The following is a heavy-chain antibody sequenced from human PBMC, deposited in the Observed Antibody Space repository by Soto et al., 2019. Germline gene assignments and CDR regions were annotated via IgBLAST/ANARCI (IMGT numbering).Heavy chain of an antibody. Sequence: QVHLVQSGGEVKKPGTSVKVSCKASGYTFNSHGISWVRQAPGQGLGWMGWINTYSGNTNYAQKFQGRVTMTTSTPTNTTYLELRSLRSDDTAVYYCARGPGGATKPYYYYAMDVWGQGTPITVSS. CDR3: ARGPGGATKPYYYYAMDV. V-gene: IGHV1-18*04. CDR2: INTYSGNT. CDR1: GYTFNSHG. J-gene: IGHJ6*01. D-gene: IGHD1-26*01.